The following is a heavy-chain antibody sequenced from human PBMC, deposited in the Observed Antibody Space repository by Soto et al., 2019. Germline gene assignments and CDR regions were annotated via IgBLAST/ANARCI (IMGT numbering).Heavy chain of an antibody. CDR2: IIPILGIE. Sequence: QVQLVQSGAEVKKPGSSVKVSCKASGGTFSSYTISWVRKAPGQGLEWMGRIIPILGIENYAQKFQGRVKITTDKSTSTGYMELSSLRSEDTAVYYCARIMVRGVNYWGQGTLVTVSS. V-gene: IGHV1-69*02. J-gene: IGHJ4*02. CDR3: ARIMVRGVNY. D-gene: IGHD3-10*01. CDR1: GGTFSSYT.